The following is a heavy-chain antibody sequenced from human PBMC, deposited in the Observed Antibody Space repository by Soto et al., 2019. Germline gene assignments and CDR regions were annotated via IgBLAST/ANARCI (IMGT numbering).Heavy chain of an antibody. V-gene: IGHV3-30-3*01. D-gene: IGHD3-22*01. CDR1: GFTFSSYA. CDR3: ARDYYKYYDSSGYYRSPAS. J-gene: IGHJ5*02. CDR2: ISYDGSGK. Sequence: PGGSLRLSCAASGFTFSSYAMHWVRQAPGKGLEWVALISYDGSGKDYADSVKGRFTISRDNSRNTLFLQMNSLRAEDTAVYYCARDYYKYYDSSGYYRSPASWGQGPLVTVS.